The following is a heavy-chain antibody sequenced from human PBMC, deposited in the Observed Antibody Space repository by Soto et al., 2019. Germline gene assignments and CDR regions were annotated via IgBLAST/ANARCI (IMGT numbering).Heavy chain of an antibody. CDR2: IYYSGNT. V-gene: IGHV4-39*02. CDR1: GGSISSSSYY. Sequence: SETLSLTCTVSGGSISSSSYYWGWIRQPPGKGLEWIGSIYYSGNTYYNPSLKSRVTISVDTSKNQFSLKLSSVTAADTAVYYCARDTLSSSWNHYYYYGMDVWGQGTTVTVSS. CDR3: ARDTLSSSWNHYYYYGMDV. D-gene: IGHD6-13*01. J-gene: IGHJ6*02.